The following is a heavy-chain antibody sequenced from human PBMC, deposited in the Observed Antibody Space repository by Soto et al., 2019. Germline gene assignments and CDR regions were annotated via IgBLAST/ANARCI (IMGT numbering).Heavy chain of an antibody. CDR2: ISGSGGTT. D-gene: IGHD3-22*01. V-gene: IGHV3-23*01. CDR3: AKDRTYYYETSGYYRLEY. Sequence: QPGGSLRLSCAASGFTFSTYAMNWVRQAPGKGLEWVSAISGSGGTTYYADSVKGRFTISRDNSKNTLYLQMNSLRAEDTAVYYCAKDRTYYYETSGYYRLEYWGQGILVTVSS. CDR1: GFTFSTYA. J-gene: IGHJ4*02.